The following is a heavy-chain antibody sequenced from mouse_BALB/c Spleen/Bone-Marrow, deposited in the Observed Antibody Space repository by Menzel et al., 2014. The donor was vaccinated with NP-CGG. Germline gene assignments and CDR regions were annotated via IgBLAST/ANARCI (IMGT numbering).Heavy chain of an antibody. V-gene: IGHV1-80*01. CDR3: ARGGISVDY. CDR2: IYPGDGDT. CDR1: GYVFSTYW. J-gene: IGHJ2*01. Sequence: QVQLQQSGAELVRSGSSVKISCESSGYVFSTYWINWVKQRPGQGLEWIGQIYPGDGDTDYNGKFKDKATLTADKSSNTAYMQLSSLTSEDSAVYFCARGGISVDYWGQGTTLTVSS.